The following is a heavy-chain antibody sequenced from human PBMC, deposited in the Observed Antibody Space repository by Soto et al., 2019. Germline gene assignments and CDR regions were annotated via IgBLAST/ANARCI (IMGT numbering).Heavy chain of an antibody. D-gene: IGHD3-3*01. CDR2: ISAYNGNT. CDR1: GYTFTSYG. J-gene: IGHJ6*02. V-gene: IGHV1-18*01. Sequence: ASVKVSCKASGYTFTSYGISWVRQAPGQGLEWMGWISAYNGNTNYAQKLQGRVTMTTDTSTSTAYMELRSLRSDDTAVYYCARDHATYYDFLSGYYFLHYYYGMDVWGQGTTVTVSS. CDR3: ARDHATYYDFLSGYYFLHYYYGMDV.